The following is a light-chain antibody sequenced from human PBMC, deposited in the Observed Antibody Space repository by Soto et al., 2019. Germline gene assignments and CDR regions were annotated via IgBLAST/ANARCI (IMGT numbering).Light chain of an antibody. J-gene: IGLJ1*01. CDR1: SSDVGGYNY. Sequence: QSALTQPASVSGSPGQSITISCAGTSSDVGGYNYVSWFQQHPGKAPKLMIYDLNNRPSGVSIRFSGSKSGNTASLTISGLQAEDEADYYCSSYRSSSLGVFGTGTQLTVL. CDR2: DLN. V-gene: IGLV2-14*01. CDR3: SSYRSSSLGV.